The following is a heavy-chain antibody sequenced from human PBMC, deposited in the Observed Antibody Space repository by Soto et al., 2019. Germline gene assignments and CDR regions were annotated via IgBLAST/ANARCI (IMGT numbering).Heavy chain of an antibody. CDR1: GFTFSSYS. D-gene: IGHD3-9*01. CDR2: ISSISSYI. J-gene: IGHJ3*02. V-gene: IGHV3-21*01. CDR3: ASAVTYFDSSGTLAFDI. Sequence: GGSLRLSCAASGFTFSSYSMNWVRQAPGKGLEWVSSISSISSYIYYADSVKGRFTISRDNAKNTLYLQMNSLIAEDTAVYYCASAVTYFDSSGTLAFDIWGKGTMVTVSS.